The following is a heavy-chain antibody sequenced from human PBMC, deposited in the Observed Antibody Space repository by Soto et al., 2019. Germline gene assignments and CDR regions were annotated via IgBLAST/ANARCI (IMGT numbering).Heavy chain of an antibody. V-gene: IGHV4-38-2*02. CDR2: IYHSGST. Sequence: SEPLSVRCTVAGDYIRSGYYWGWIRKTPGKGLEWIGSIYHSGSTYYNPSLKSRVTISVDTSKNQFSLKLSSVTAADTAAYYCARVVGATGFSASRVQGTLVTVTS. CDR3: ARVVGATGFSAS. CDR1: GDYIRSGYY. D-gene: IGHD1-26*01. J-gene: IGHJ4*02.